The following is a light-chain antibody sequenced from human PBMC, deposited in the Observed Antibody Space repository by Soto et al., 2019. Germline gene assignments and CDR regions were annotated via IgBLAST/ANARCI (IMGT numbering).Light chain of an antibody. CDR3: NSYTTLSNRV. Sequence: QSELTQPASVSGSPGQSITISCTGTSSDVGAYNYVSWYQQHPGKAPKLLIYEVTNRPSGVSNRFSGSKSGNTASLTISGLQAEDEADYYCNSYTTLSNRVFGTGTKVTVL. CDR2: EVT. V-gene: IGLV2-14*01. CDR1: SSDVGAYNY. J-gene: IGLJ1*01.